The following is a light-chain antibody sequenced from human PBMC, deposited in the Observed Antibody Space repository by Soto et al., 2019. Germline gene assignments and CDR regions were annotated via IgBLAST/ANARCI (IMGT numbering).Light chain of an antibody. V-gene: IGKV3-20*01. CDR3: QVYGSSPKT. J-gene: IGKJ1*01. Sequence: EIVMTQSPATLSLSPGEGATLSCRASQPVNSGYLAWYQKKPGQAPRLLMYGVSTRDTGIPDRFSGSGAGTDFNLTISRLEPGDFAVYYCQVYGSSPKTFGQGTKVDIK. CDR1: QPVNSGY. CDR2: GVS.